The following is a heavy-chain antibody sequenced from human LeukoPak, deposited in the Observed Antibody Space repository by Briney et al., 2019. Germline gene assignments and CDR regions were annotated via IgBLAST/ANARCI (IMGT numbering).Heavy chain of an antibody. V-gene: IGHV1-2*02. Sequence: ASVKVSCKASGYTFTGYYMHWVRQAPGQGLEWMGWINPNSGGTNYAQKFQGRVTMTRDTSINTAYMELSRLRSDDTAVYYCARAQPMYQLLGPLGYWGQGTLVTVSS. J-gene: IGHJ4*02. D-gene: IGHD2-2*01. CDR3: ARAQPMYQLLGPLGY. CDR1: GYTFTGYY. CDR2: INPNSGGT.